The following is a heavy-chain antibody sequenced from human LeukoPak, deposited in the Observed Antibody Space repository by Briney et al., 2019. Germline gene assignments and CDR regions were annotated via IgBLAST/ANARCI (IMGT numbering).Heavy chain of an antibody. CDR1: GGSISSSSYY. CDR2: IYYSGST. CDR3: ARTPCSSTSCHNFDY. V-gene: IGHV4-39*01. J-gene: IGHJ4*02. Sequence: PSETLSLTCTVSGGSISSSSYYWGWIRQPPGKGLEWIGSIYYSGSTYHNPSLKSRVTISVDTSKNQFSLKLSSVTAADTAVYYCARTPCSSTSCHNFDYWGQGTLVTVSS. D-gene: IGHD2-2*02.